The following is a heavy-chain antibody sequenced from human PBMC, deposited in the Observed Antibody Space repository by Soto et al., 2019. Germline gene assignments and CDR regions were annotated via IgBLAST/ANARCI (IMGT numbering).Heavy chain of an antibody. CDR2: ISSSGTTT. CDR3: ARGGLGGRQWFDP. Sequence: QVQLVESGGDLVKPGGSLRLSCAASGFTFRDHYMSWLRQAPGKGLEWVSYISSSGTTTHYADSVKGRFTISRDNAQNSLYLQMNSLRVEDTAVYYCARGGLGGRQWFDPWGQGTLVTVSS. V-gene: IGHV3-11*01. CDR1: GFTFRDHY. D-gene: IGHD6-6*01. J-gene: IGHJ5*02.